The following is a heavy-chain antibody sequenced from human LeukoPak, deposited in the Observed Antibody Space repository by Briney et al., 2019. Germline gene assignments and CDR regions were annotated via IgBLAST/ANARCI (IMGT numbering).Heavy chain of an antibody. D-gene: IGHD6-13*01. Sequence: ETLSLTCTVSGGSISSYYWSWIRQPPGKGLEWVANIKQDGSEKYYVDSVKGRFTISRDNTKNSLYLQMNSLRAEDTAVYYCARDGGIALFDYWGQGTLVTVSS. V-gene: IGHV3-7*03. CDR2: IKQDGSEK. CDR1: GGSISSYY. J-gene: IGHJ4*02. CDR3: ARDGGIALFDY.